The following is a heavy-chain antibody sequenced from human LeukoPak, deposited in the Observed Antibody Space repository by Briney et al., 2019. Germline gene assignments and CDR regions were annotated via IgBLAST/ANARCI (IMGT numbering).Heavy chain of an antibody. D-gene: IGHD6-13*01. CDR3: ARHASSSSWYYYYYYMDV. Sequence: PSETLSLTCTVSGGSFSSSSYYWGWIRQPPGRGLEWIGSIYYSGSTYYNPSLKSRVTISVDTSKNQFSLKLSSVTAADTAVYYCARHASSSSWYYYYYYMDVWGKGTTVTISS. CDR2: IYYSGST. J-gene: IGHJ6*03. CDR1: GGSFSSSSYY. V-gene: IGHV4-39*01.